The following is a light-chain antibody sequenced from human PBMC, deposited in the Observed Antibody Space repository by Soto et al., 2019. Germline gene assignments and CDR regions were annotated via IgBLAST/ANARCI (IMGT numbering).Light chain of an antibody. J-gene: IGKJ1*01. CDR3: QQYNSYPWT. Sequence: IQMTQSPSILSASLGDRVTMTCRASQSISSWLAWYQQKPGKAPKLLIYDASSLESGVPSRFSGSGSGTEFTLTITSLQPDDFATYYCQQYNSYPWTFGQGTKVDI. V-gene: IGKV1-5*01. CDR1: QSISSW. CDR2: DAS.